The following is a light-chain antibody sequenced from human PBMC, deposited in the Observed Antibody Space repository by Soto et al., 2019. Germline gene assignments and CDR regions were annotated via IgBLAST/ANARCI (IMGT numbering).Light chain of an antibody. Sequence: QSVLTQPPSVSGSPGQSITISCTGTSSDVGSYNLVSWYQQHPGNAPKLMIYEGSKRPSGVSNRFFGSKSGNTASLTISGLQAEDEADYYCCSFARGSTLVFGGGTKVTVL. CDR1: SSDVGSYNL. CDR3: CSFARGSTLV. V-gene: IGLV2-23*01. CDR2: EGS. J-gene: IGLJ3*02.